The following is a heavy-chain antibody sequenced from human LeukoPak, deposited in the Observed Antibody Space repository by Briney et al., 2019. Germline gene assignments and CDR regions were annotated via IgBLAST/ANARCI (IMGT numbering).Heavy chain of an antibody. D-gene: IGHD2-2*01. J-gene: IGHJ5*02. CDR1: GYSFTSYW. CDR2: IYPGDSDT. CDR3: ARLLEYQRNWFDP. V-gene: IGHV5-51*01. Sequence: HGESLKISCKGSGYSFTSYWIGWVRQMPGKGVEWMGIIYPGDSDTRYSPSFQGQVTISADKSISTAYLQWSSLKASDTAMYYCARLLEYQRNWFDPWGQGTLVTVSS.